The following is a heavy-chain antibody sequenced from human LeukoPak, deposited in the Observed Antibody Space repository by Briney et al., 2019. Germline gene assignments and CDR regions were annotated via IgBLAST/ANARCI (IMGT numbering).Heavy chain of an antibody. V-gene: IGHV4-4*08. Sequence: SETLSLTCNVSGGSLSGHYWSWIRLPPGKGLEWIGYIYSSGSFNYNPSLKSRVTISVDTSKNQFSLKLSSVTAEDTAVYYCARVEGGYTYVYDYWGQGTLVTVSS. D-gene: IGHD5-18*01. CDR1: GGSLSGHY. CDR3: ARVEGGYTYVYDY. CDR2: IYSSGSF. J-gene: IGHJ4*02.